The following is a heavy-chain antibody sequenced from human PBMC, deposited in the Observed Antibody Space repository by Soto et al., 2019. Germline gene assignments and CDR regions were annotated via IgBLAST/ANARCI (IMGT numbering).Heavy chain of an antibody. CDR1: GGSISSSSYY. CDR2: IYYSGST. Sequence: SETLSLTCTVSGGSISSSSYYWGWIRQPPGKGLEWIGSIYYSGSTYYNPSLKSRVTISVDTSKNQFSLKLSSVTAADTAVYYCARVSLSGVWGSYRSFRYFDYWGQGTLVTVSS. V-gene: IGHV4-39*07. J-gene: IGHJ4*02. CDR3: ARVSLSGVWGSYRSFRYFDY. D-gene: IGHD3-16*02.